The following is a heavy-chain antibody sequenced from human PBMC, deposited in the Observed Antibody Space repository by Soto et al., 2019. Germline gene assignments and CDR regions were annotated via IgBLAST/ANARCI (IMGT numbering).Heavy chain of an antibody. J-gene: IGHJ6*02. CDR3: ASVESIDV. V-gene: IGHV1-69*02. CDR1: GGTFSSYT. CDR2: IIPILGIA. D-gene: IGHD2-15*01. Sequence: QVQLVQSGAEVKKPGSSVKVSCKASGGTFSSYTISWVRQAPGQGLEWMGRIIPILGIANYAQKFQGRVTIAADKSTSTASMELSSLRSEVTAVYYCASVESIDVWGQGTPFTVSS.